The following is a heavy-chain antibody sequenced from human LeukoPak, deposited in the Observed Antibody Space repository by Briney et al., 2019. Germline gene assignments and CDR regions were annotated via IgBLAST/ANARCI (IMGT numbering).Heavy chain of an antibody. J-gene: IGHJ4*02. CDR3: AMVSDGY. CDR2: ISYDGSNK. CDR1: GFTFSSYG. D-gene: IGHD3-10*01. Sequence: PGGSLRLSCAASGFTFSSYGMHWVRQAPAKGLEWVAVISYDGSNKYYADSVKGRFTISRDNSKNTLYLQMNSLRAEDTAVYYCAMVSDGYWGQGTLVTVSS. V-gene: IGHV3-30*03.